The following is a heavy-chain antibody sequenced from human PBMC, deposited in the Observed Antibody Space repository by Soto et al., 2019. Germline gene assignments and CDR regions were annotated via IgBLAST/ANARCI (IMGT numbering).Heavy chain of an antibody. V-gene: IGHV3-11*05. J-gene: IGHJ5*02. CDR3: ARDHYGPGWFDP. CDR1: GFTFSDYY. CDR2: ISSSSSYT. D-gene: IGHD3-10*01. Sequence: QVQLVESGGGLVKPGGSLRLSCAASGFTFSDYYMSWIRQAPGKGLEWVSYISSSSSYTNYADSVKGRFTISRDNAKNSLYLQMNSLRAEDAAVYYCARDHYGPGWFDPWGQGTLVTVSS.